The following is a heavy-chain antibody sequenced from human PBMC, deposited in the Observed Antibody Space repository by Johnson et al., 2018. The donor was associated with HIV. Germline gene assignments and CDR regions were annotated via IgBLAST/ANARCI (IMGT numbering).Heavy chain of an antibody. CDR3: ARGRPGGPNLLDAAGNDAFDI. Sequence: VQLVESGGGLVKPGGSLRLSCAASGFTFSDHDMHWVRQTAGIGLEWVSAIGTIGDPHYHGSVKGRFTISRENATNFLYLQMNGLAAGDTAVYYCARGRPGGPNLLDAAGNDAFDIWGQGTMVTVSS. V-gene: IGHV3-13*05. J-gene: IGHJ3*02. D-gene: IGHD6-13*01. CDR2: IGTIGDP. CDR1: GFTFSDHD.